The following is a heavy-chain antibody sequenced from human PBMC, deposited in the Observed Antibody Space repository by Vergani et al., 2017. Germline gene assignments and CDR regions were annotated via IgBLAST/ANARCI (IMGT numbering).Heavy chain of an antibody. Sequence: EVQLVESGGGLVQPGGSLRLSCAASGFTFSSYSMNWVRQAPGKGLEWVSAISSSSSTIYYADSVKGRFTISRDNAKNSLYLQMNSLRAEDTAVYYCARGGGLRAHDYWGQGTLDTVSS. CDR1: GFTFSSYS. V-gene: IGHV3-48*01. CDR3: ARGGGLRAHDY. D-gene: IGHD4-17*01. J-gene: IGHJ4*02. CDR2: ISSSSSTI.